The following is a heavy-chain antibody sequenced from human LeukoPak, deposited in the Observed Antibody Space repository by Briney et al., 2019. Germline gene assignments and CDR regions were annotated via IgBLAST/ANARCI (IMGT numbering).Heavy chain of an antibody. Sequence: GGSLGLSCAASGFTFSSYAMSWVRQAPGKGLEWVSAISGSGGSTYYADSVKGRFTISRDNSKNTLYLQMNSLRAEDTAVYYCAKLDIIQLWLLFDYWGQGTLVTVSS. CDR1: GFTFSSYA. J-gene: IGHJ4*02. D-gene: IGHD5-18*01. CDR2: ISGSGGST. V-gene: IGHV3-23*01. CDR3: AKLDIIQLWLLFDY.